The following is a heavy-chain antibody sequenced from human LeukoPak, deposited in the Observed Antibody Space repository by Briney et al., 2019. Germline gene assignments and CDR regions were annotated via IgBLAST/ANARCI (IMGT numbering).Heavy chain of an antibody. CDR2: IYHSGST. V-gene: IGHV4-38-2*01. D-gene: IGHD1-1*01. CDR3: ARSSHVYNHIDY. CDR1: GYSISSGYY. Sequence: SETLSLTCAVSGYSISSGYYWGWIRQPPGKGLEWIGSIYHSGSTYYNPSLKSRVTISVDTSKNQFSLKLSSVTAADTAVYHCARSSHVYNHIDYWGQGTLVTVSS. J-gene: IGHJ4*02.